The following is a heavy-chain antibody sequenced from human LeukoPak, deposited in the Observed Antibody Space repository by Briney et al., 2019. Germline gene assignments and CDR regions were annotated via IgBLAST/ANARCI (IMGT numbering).Heavy chain of an antibody. CDR1: GYNFPRYW. CDR3: ARHFGYNNWFDP. J-gene: IGHJ5*02. CDR2: IYPDDSDT. Sequence: GESLKISCKGSGYNFPRYWIAWVRQMPGKGLEWMGIIYPDDSDTRYSPSFQGQVTISADNSISTAYLQWNSLKASDTAIYFCARHFGYNNWFDPWGQGTLVIVSS. V-gene: IGHV5-51*01. D-gene: IGHD5-18*01.